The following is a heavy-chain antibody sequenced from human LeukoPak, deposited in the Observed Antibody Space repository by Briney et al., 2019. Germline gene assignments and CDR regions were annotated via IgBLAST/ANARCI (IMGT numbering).Heavy chain of an antibody. V-gene: IGHV1-2*04. CDR2: INPNSGGT. J-gene: IGHJ6*02. CDR3: ARGIVWNYLGMDV. Sequence: ASVKVSCKASGYTFTGYYMHWVRQAPGQGLEWMGWINPNSGGTNYAQKFQGWVTMTRDTSISTAYMELSRLRSDDTAVYYCARGIVWNYLGMDVWGQGTTVTVSS. CDR1: GYTFTGYY. D-gene: IGHD5/OR15-5a*01.